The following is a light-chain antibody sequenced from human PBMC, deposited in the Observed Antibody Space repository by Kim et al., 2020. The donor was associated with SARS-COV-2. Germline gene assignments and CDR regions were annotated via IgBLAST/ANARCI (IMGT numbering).Light chain of an antibody. J-gene: IGKJ2*03. V-gene: IGKV1-12*01. CDR3: QQSHSFPYS. Sequence: DIQMTQSPSSVSASVGDRVTITCRASQAISNWLSWYQQMPGKPPKVLIYDASNLQSGVPSRFSGSGSGTDFTLTISSLQPEDFATYYCQQSHSFPYSFGQGTKLEI. CDR1: QAISNW. CDR2: DAS.